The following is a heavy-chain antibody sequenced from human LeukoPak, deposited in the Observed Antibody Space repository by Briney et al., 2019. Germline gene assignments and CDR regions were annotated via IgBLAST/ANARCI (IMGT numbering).Heavy chain of an antibody. CDR1: GYSFTSYW. V-gene: IGHV5-51*01. CDR3: ASQSLLHYYGRGSGRYYYYYMDV. J-gene: IGHJ6*03. Sequence: GESLKISCKGSGYSFTSYWIGWVRQMPGKGLEWMGIIYPGDSDTRYSPSFQGQVTISADKSISTAYLQWSSLKASDTAMYYCASQSLLHYYGRGSGRYYYYYMDVWGKGTTVTVSS. D-gene: IGHD3-10*01. CDR2: IYPGDSDT.